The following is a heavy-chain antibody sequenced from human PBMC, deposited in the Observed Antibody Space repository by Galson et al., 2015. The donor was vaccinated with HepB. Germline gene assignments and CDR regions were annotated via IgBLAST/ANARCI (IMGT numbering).Heavy chain of an antibody. CDR3: ARDLSGSDDAFDI. CDR1: GFTLSNYY. Sequence: SGFTLSNYYMTWIRQAPGGGLEWVSYIGTSAFTIYYADPVRGRFTISRDNAENTLYLQMNSLRAEDTALYYCARDLSGSDDAFDIWGQGTMVTVSS. J-gene: IGHJ3*02. V-gene: IGHV3-11*01. D-gene: IGHD5-12*01. CDR2: IGTSAFTI.